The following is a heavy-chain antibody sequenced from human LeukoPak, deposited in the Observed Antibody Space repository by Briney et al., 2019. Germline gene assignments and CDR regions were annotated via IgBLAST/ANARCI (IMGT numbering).Heavy chain of an antibody. J-gene: IGHJ4*01. V-gene: IGHV3-30-3*01. Sequence: GGSLTLSCAASGFTFSSYAMHWVRQAPGKGLEWVAVTSSDRNIKYYADSVKGRFTISRDKSKNTLYLQMNSLRGEETGVYYCARDPVPATARHFDYWGQGTLVTVSS. D-gene: IGHD1-1*01. CDR1: GFTFSSYA. CDR3: ARDPVPATARHFDY. CDR2: TSSDRNIK.